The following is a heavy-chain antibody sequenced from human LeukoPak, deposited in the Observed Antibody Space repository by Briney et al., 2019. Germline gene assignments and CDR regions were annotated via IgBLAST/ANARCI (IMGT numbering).Heavy chain of an antibody. CDR2: ISGSGGST. Sequence: PGGSLRLSCAASGFTFSSYAMSWVRQAPGKGLEWVSAISGSGGSTYYADSVKGRFTISRDNSKNTLYLQMNSLRAEDTAVYYCATQRSYFDWLSLYYFDYWGQGTLVTVSS. J-gene: IGHJ4*02. V-gene: IGHV3-23*01. CDR1: GFTFSSYA. CDR3: ATQRSYFDWLSLYYFDY. D-gene: IGHD3-9*01.